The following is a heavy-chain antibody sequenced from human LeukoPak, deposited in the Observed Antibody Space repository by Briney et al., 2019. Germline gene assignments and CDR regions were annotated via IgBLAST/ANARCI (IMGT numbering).Heavy chain of an antibody. J-gene: IGHJ6*03. CDR2: MNPNSGNT. D-gene: IGHD2-2*01. CDR1: GYTFTSYD. Sequence: ASVKVSCKASGYTFTSYDINWVRQATGQGLEWMGWMNPNSGNTGYAQKFQGRVTITRNTSISTAYMELGSLRSEDTAVYYCARGVIGYCSSTSCAHYYYYYMDVWGKGTTVTVSS. CDR3: ARGVIGYCSSTSCAHYYYYYMDV. V-gene: IGHV1-8*03.